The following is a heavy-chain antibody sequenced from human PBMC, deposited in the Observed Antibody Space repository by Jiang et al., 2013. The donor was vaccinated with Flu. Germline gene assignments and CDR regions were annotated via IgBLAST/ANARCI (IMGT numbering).Heavy chain of an antibody. CDR3: ARESPGEWLRLGYLYFYGMDV. Sequence: SQTLSLTCAISGDSVSSNSVAWNWIRQSPSRGLEWLGRTYYKSRWYNDYASSVRSRVTISSDTSKNQFSLHLNSMTPEDTAVYFCARESPGEWLRLGYLYFYGMDVWGQGTTVIVSS. D-gene: IGHD5-12*01. CDR2: TYYKSRWYN. CDR1: GDSVSSNSVA. V-gene: IGHV6-1*01. J-gene: IGHJ6*02.